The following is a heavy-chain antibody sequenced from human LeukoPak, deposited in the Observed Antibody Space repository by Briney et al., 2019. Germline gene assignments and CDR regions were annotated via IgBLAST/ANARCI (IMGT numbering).Heavy chain of an antibody. J-gene: IGHJ4*02. V-gene: IGHV3-7*03. CDR2: INQHGSEK. CDR1: GFTFSSYA. D-gene: IGHD4-23*01. Sequence: GGSLRLSCAASGFTFSSYAMHWVRQAPGKGLEWVANINQHGSEKYYVDSMKGRFAISRDNARNSLYLQLNSLRAEDTAVYYCERAGYGGALDYWGQGTLVTVSS. CDR3: ERAGYGGALDY.